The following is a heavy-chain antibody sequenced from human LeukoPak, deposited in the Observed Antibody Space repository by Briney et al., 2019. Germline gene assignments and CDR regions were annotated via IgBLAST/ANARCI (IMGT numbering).Heavy chain of an antibody. Sequence: ASVKVSCKASGYTFTSYGISWVRQAPGQGLEWMGWISAYNGNTNYAQKRQGRVTMTTYTPTSTAYMELRSLRPDDTVVYYCARRLRATVVTYYYYHMDVWGKGTTVTIS. V-gene: IGHV1-18*01. CDR2: ISAYNGNT. D-gene: IGHD4-23*01. CDR3: ARRLRATVVTYYYYHMDV. J-gene: IGHJ6*03. CDR1: GYTFTSYG.